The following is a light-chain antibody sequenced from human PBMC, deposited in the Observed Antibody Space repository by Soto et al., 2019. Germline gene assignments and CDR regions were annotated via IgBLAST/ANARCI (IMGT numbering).Light chain of an antibody. CDR1: ESVSSY. Sequence: EIVLTQSPATLSLSPGGRATLSCRASESVSSYLAWYQQKPGQAPRLLIYGASNRATGIPARLSGSGSGTDFTLTISSLEPEDSAVYYCQQRRNWPLTFGGGTKVEIK. V-gene: IGKV3-11*01. CDR2: GAS. CDR3: QQRRNWPLT. J-gene: IGKJ4*01.